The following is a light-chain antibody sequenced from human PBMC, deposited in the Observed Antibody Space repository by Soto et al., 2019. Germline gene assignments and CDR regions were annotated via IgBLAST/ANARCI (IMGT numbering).Light chain of an antibody. CDR1: SSDVGNSDY. Sequence: QSALTQPASVSGSPGQSITISCTGTSSDVGNSDYVSWYQHHPGKAPKLMISGVTNRPSGVSNRFSGSKSGNTASLTISGLQAEDEADYYCSSSATGTTSHVAFGGGTQLTVL. CDR2: GVT. V-gene: IGLV2-14*03. CDR3: SSSATGTTSHVA. J-gene: IGLJ2*01.